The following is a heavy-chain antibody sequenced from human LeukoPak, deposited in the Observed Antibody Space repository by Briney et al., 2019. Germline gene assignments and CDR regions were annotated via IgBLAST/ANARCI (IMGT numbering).Heavy chain of an antibody. V-gene: IGHV4-39*01. CDR3: ARSGQIDL. J-gene: IGHJ5*02. CDR2: FYYTGST. Sequence: SETLSLTCSVSGASISRNTYYWGWIRQSPGKGLEWIGTFYYTGSTYYNPSLKSRITISVDTSKNQFSLKLSSVTAADTAVYYCARSGQIDLWGQGTLVTVSS. CDR1: GASISRNTYY.